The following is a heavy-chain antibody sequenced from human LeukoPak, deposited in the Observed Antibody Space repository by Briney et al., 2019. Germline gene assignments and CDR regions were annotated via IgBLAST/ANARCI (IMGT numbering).Heavy chain of an antibody. CDR2: ISGSGGST. CDR1: GFTFSSYA. D-gene: IGHD3-22*01. Sequence: GGSLRLSCAASGFTFSSYAMSWVRQAPGKGLEWVSAISGSGGSTYYADSAKGRFTISRDNSKNTLYLQMNSLRSEDTAVYYCAREDTESKYYYDSSGYYPLGEYYYYGMDVWGQGTTVTVSS. V-gene: IGHV3-23*01. CDR3: AREDTESKYYYDSSGYYPLGEYYYYGMDV. J-gene: IGHJ6*02.